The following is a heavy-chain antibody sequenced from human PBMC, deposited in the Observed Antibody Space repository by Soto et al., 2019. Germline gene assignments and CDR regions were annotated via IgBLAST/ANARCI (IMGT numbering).Heavy chain of an antibody. J-gene: IGHJ4*02. V-gene: IGHV1-69*01. Sequence: QVQLVQSGAEVKKTGASVKVSCKASGGTFSSYAISWVRQAPGQGLEWMGGIIPIFGTANYAQKFQGRVTITADESTSTAYMELSSLRSEDTAVYYCARGPMVRGVITFDYWGQGTLVTVSS. CDR1: GGTFSSYA. CDR3: ARGPMVRGVITFDY. D-gene: IGHD3-10*01. CDR2: IIPIFGTA.